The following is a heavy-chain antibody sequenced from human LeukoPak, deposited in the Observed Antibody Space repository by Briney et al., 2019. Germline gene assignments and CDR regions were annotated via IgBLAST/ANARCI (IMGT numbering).Heavy chain of an antibody. CDR1: GFTFSSYS. Sequence: GGSLGLSCAASGFTFSSYSMSWVRDAPGKGLERVANIKQDGSEKYYVDSVKGRFTISRDNAKNSLYLQMHSLRAEDTAVYYCARDGPSVYFDHWGQGTLVTVSS. CDR2: IKQDGSEK. J-gene: IGHJ4*02. V-gene: IGHV3-7*01. CDR3: ARDGPSVYFDH.